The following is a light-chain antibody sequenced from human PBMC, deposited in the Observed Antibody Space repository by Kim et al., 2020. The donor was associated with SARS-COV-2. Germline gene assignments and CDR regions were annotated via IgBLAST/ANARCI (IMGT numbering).Light chain of an antibody. V-gene: IGLV3-9*01. CDR1: NIGSKN. J-gene: IGLJ2*01. CDR3: QVWDSSTGVV. CDR2: RDS. Sequence: SIGQTARITGGGNNIGSKNVHWYQQKPGQAPVLVIYRDSNRPSGIPERFSGSNSGNTATLTISRAQAGDEADYYCQVWDSSTGVVFGGGTQLTVL.